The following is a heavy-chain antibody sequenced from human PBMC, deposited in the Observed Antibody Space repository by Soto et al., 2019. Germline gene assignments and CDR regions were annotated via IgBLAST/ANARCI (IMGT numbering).Heavy chain of an antibody. CDR2: ISGSGDST. J-gene: IGHJ5*02. CDR3: AKDRSTYYLVPPFNP. Sequence: GGSLRLSCAASGFTFSSDAMSWVRQAPGKGLEWVSAISGSGDSTYYADSVKGRFTISRDNSKNTLYLQMNSLRAEDTAVYYCAKDRSTYYLVPPFNPWGQGTLVTVS. V-gene: IGHV3-23*01. D-gene: IGHD3-10*01. CDR1: GFTFSSDA.